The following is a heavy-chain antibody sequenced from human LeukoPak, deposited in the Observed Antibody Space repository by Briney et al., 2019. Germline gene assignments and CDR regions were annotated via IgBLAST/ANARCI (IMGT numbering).Heavy chain of an antibody. Sequence: GGSLRLSCVASELIFSSSSMNWVRQAPGKGLEWISYISGSSSTQYYADSVKGRFTISRDNSKNTLSLQMNSLRDDDTAVYYCTRDPRLREFESWGQGTLVTVSS. CDR1: ELIFSSSS. CDR3: TRDPRLREFES. J-gene: IGHJ1*01. CDR2: ISGSSSTQ. D-gene: IGHD2-21*02. V-gene: IGHV3-48*02.